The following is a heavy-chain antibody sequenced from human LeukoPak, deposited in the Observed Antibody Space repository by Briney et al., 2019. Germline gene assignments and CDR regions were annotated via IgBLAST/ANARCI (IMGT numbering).Heavy chain of an antibody. D-gene: IGHD6-19*01. CDR2: ISGSGGST. CDR1: GFTFNSYS. Sequence: GGSLRLSCAASGFTFNSYSMSWVRQAPGKGLEWVSDISGSGGSTYYADSVKGRFTISKDDSKNTLNLQMSSLRAEDTATYYCAKILSSGWYYFDYWGQGTLVTVSS. J-gene: IGHJ4*02. V-gene: IGHV3-23*01. CDR3: AKILSSGWYYFDY.